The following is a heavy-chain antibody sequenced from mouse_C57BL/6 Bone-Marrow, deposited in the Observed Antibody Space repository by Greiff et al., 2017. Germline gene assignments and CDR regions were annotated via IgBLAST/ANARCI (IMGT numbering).Heavy chain of an antibody. D-gene: IGHD2-3*01. Sequence: VKLVESGPGLVAPSQSLSITCTVSGFSLTSYGVDWVRQSPGKGLEWLGVIWGVGSTNYNSALKSRLSISKDNSKSQVFLKMNSLQTDDTAMYYCASYDGSPFAYWGQGTLVTVSA. CDR1: GFSLTSYG. CDR2: IWGVGST. CDR3: ASYDGSPFAY. J-gene: IGHJ3*01. V-gene: IGHV2-6*01.